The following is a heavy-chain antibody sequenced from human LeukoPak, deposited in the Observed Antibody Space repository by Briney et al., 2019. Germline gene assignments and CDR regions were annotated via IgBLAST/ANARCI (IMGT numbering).Heavy chain of an antibody. V-gene: IGHV1-69*04. J-gene: IGHJ4*02. CDR3: ARAEDLYIARSEN. CDR1: GGTFSSYA. Sequence: ASVKVSCKASGGTFSSYAISWVRQAPGQGLEWMGRIIPILGIANYAQKFQGRVTMTRDTSTSTVYMELSSLRSEDTAVYYCARAEDLYIARSENWGQGTLVTVSS. CDR2: IIPILGIA. D-gene: IGHD5-12*01.